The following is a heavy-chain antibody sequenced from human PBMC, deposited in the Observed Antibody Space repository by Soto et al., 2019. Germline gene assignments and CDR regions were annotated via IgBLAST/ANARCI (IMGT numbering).Heavy chain of an antibody. CDR2: ISPYNGTT. CDR3: ARDGERDTGLNFYYYLHGMDA. J-gene: IGHJ6*02. CDR1: GYTFTTYG. Sequence: QVQLVQSGGEVRKPGASVKVSCKASGYTFTTYGISWVRQAPGQGLEWMGWISPYNGTTKNAEKFQGERTMTTATATSTAYMDLRSLRSDDTAVYYCARDGERDTGLNFYYYLHGMDAWGQGTRVTVSS. V-gene: IGHV1-18*04. D-gene: IGHD1-1*01.